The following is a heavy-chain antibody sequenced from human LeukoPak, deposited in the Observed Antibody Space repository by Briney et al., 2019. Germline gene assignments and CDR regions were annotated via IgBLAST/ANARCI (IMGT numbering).Heavy chain of an antibody. V-gene: IGHV1-69*05. J-gene: IGHJ4*02. CDR2: IIPIFGTA. CDR3: ARGYGSGSTIYRSGYFDY. D-gene: IGHD3-10*01. CDR1: GGTFSSYA. Sequence: SVKVSCKASGGTFSSYAISWVRQAPGQGLEWMGGIIPIFGTANYAQKFQGRVTITTDESTSTAYMELSSLRSEDTAVYYCARGYGSGSTIYRSGYFDYWGQGTLVTVSS.